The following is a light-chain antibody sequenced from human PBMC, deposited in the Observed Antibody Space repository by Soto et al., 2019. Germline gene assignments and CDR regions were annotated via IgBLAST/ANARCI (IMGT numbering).Light chain of an antibody. CDR1: SSDIGVYNS. CDR3: SSYAGGTNLV. CDR2: EVT. J-gene: IGLJ2*01. V-gene: IGLV2-8*01. Sequence: QSVLTQPPSASGSPGQSVTISCTGTSSDIGVYNSVSWYQQHPGKAPKLMIYEVTKRPSGVPDRFSGSKSGNTASLTVSGLQAEDEADYYCSSYAGGTNLVFGGGTQLTVL.